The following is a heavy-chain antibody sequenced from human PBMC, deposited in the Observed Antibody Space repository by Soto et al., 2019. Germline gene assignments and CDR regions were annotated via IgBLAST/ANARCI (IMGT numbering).Heavy chain of an antibody. CDR3: AKNQGVELVPLATVDWFDP. Sequence: GGSLRLSCAASGFIFENFGMSWVRQAPGKGLEWISSNSGSGFKKYYADSVKGRFTISRDNSESTVYLELNNLSAEDTAVYHCAKNQGVELVPLATVDWFDPWGQGSVVTVSS. CDR2: NSGSGFKK. V-gene: IGHV3-23*01. J-gene: IGHJ5*02. CDR1: GFIFENFG. D-gene: IGHD1-26*01.